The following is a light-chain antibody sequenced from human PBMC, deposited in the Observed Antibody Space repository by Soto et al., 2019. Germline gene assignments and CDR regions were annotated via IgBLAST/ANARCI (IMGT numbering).Light chain of an antibody. V-gene: IGKV2-28*01. J-gene: IGKJ1*01. CDR1: ARLMHKNGYNY. CDR2: LGS. Sequence: IVMTHSPLSVSVTPGDSAAISCMASARLMHKNGYNYVDWYMQKPGQSPQLLIYLGSNRASGVPDRFSGSGSDTYFTLEISRVEADDVGVYYCMQPLENFRTFGQGTKVDIK. CDR3: MQPLENFRT.